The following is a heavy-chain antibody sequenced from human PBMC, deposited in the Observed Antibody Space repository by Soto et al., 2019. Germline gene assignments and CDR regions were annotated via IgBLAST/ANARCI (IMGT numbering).Heavy chain of an antibody. CDR2: ISGSGAGT. CDR3: APRAKAVTGALPFDY. V-gene: IGHV3-23*01. D-gene: IGHD6-19*01. CDR1: GITFSNYV. J-gene: IGHJ4*02. Sequence: EVQLLESGGGLVQPGGSLRLSCAASGITFSNYVMSWVRQAPGKGLEWVSGISGSGAGTYYADSVKGRFTISRDNSKNTLYLQMNRLRAEDTAVYYCAPRAKAVTGALPFDYWGQGTLVTVSS.